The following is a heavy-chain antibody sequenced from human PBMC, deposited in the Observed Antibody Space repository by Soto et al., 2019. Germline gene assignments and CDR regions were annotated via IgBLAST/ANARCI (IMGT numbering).Heavy chain of an antibody. V-gene: IGHV1-69*06. CDR2: IIPIFGTT. Sequence: SLQVSCKASGGTFGSDAITWVRQAPGQGLEWVGRIIPIFGTTNYAQNLQGRVTISADKSTLTSYMELHSLTSDDTALYYCARYWTDSGYFPTWLDLRAQRAQVTVSS. D-gene: IGHD3-22*01. CDR3: ARYWTDSGYFPTWLDL. J-gene: IGHJ5*02. CDR1: GGTFGSDA.